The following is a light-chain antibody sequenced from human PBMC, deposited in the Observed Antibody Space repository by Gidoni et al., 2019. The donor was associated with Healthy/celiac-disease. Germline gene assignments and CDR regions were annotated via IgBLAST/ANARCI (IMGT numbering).Light chain of an antibody. V-gene: IGKV1-39*01. CDR2: AAS. J-gene: IGKJ3*01. CDR3: QQSYSTPF. CDR1: QSISSY. Sequence: DSQMTQSPSSLSASVGDRVNITCRASQSISSYLNWYQQKPGKAPKLLIYAASSLQSGVPSRFSGSGSGTDFTLTISSLQPEDFATYYCQQSYSTPFFGPGTKVDIK.